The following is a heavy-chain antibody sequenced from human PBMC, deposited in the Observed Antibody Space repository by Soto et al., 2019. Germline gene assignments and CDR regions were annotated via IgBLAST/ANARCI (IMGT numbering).Heavy chain of an antibody. CDR1: GITLSSYA. D-gene: IGHD6-19*01. V-gene: IGHV3-23*01. J-gene: IGHJ4*02. CDR2: VSGSGTNT. CDR3: AKGPHSSGWHYFDY. Sequence: GGSLRLSCAVSGITLSSYAMTWVRQAPGKGLEWVSTVSGSGTNTNYGDSVKGRFTVSRDNSENTLFLQMISLRADDTAIYYCAKGPHSSGWHYFDYWGQGTLVTVS.